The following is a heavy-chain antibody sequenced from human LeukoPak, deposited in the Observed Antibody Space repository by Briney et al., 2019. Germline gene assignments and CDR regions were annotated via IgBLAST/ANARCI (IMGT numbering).Heavy chain of an antibody. V-gene: IGHV4-59*01. CDR2: IYYSGSS. CDR3: ARGGWDYDILTGYYRRYFDY. CDR1: GGSISRYY. J-gene: IGHJ4*02. Sequence: PSETLSLTCTVSGGSISRYYWSWIRQPPGKGLEWIGYIYYSGSSNYNPSLKSRVTISVDTSKNQFSLTLSSVTAADTAVYYCARGGWDYDILTGYYRRYFDYWGQGTLVTVSS. D-gene: IGHD3-9*01.